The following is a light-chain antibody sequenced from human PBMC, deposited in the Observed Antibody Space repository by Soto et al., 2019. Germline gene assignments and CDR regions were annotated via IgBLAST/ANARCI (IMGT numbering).Light chain of an antibody. V-gene: IGKV3-15*01. CDR3: QHYYNWPRT. CDR2: GAS. Sequence: EILMTQSPATLSVSPGERATLSCRASRSVSSNLAWYQQKPGQAPRLLIYGASTRATGVPARFSGSGSGTEFTLTISSLQSEDFAVYYCQHYYNWPRTFGQGTKVEIK. J-gene: IGKJ1*01. CDR1: RSVSSN.